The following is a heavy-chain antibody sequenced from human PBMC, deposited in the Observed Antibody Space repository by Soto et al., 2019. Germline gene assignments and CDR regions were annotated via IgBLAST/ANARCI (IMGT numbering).Heavy chain of an antibody. D-gene: IGHD4-17*01. J-gene: IGHJ4*02. V-gene: IGHV4-59*01. CDR1: GGSMSSNY. CDR2: IYYTGST. CDR3: ARGGSYGDFFDY. Sequence: LSLTCTVSGGSMSSNYWTWIRQSPGKGLEWIGYIYYTGSTKYNPSLKSRVTISLDTSKNQFSLRLTSVTSADTAVYYCARGGSYGDFFDYWGQGAQVTVSS.